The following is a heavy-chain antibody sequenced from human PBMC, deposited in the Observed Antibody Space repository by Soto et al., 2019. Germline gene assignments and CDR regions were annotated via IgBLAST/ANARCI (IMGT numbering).Heavy chain of an antibody. V-gene: IGHV3-13*04. CDR2: IGTAGDT. D-gene: IGHD3-22*01. Sequence: GGSLRLSCAASGFTFSSYGMQWVRQATGKGLEWVSAIGTAGDTYYPGSVKGRFTISRENAKNSLYLQMNSLRAGDTAVYYCARSPPGGYHYYYGMDVCGQGTTVTVSS. J-gene: IGHJ6*02. CDR3: ARSPPGGYHYYYGMDV. CDR1: GFTFSSYG.